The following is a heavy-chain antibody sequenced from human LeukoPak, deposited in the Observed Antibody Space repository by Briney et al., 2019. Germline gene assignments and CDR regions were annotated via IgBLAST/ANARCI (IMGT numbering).Heavy chain of an antibody. V-gene: IGHV4-34*01. CDR3: ARLKVPYTSGLAP. Sequence: PSETLSLTCVVYGGSFSGYYWSWIRQPPGKGLEWIGEINHSGGTNYNPSLKSRVIMSVDTSKNQFSLKLSSVTAADTAVYYCARLKVPYTSGLAPWGQGTLSPSPQ. CDR2: INHSGGT. CDR1: GGSFSGYY. J-gene: IGHJ5*02. D-gene: IGHD6-25*01.